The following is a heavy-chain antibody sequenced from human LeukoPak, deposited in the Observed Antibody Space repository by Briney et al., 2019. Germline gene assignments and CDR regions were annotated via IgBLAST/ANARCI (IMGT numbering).Heavy chain of an antibody. Sequence: SETLSLTCTVSGGSISSYYWSWTRQPPGKGLEWIGYIYYSGSTNYNPSLKSRVTISVDTSKNQFSLRLSSVTAAGTAVYYCAREYSKLPVTTSWYFDLWGRGTQVTVSS. CDR1: GGSISSYY. CDR2: IYYSGST. D-gene: IGHD4-17*01. J-gene: IGHJ2*01. V-gene: IGHV4-59*01. CDR3: AREYSKLPVTTSWYFDL.